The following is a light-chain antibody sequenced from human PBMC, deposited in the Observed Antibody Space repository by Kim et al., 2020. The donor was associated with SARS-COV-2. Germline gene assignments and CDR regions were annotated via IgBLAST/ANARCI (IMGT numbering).Light chain of an antibody. J-gene: IGKJ2*03. Sequence: SPVERASLSCRASQGVTSNKLAWYQQQPGQTPRLLIYDAYIRSTGIPDRFSGSGSGTDFTLTISRLEPEDFAVYYCQQFAGSPLYSFGQGTKLEI. V-gene: IGKV3-20*01. CDR2: DAY. CDR1: QGVTSNK. CDR3: QQFAGSPLYS.